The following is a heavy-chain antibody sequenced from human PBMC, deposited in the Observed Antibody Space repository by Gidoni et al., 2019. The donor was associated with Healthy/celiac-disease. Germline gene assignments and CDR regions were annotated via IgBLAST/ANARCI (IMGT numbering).Heavy chain of an antibody. D-gene: IGHD3-10*01. V-gene: IGHV3-30*18. CDR2: ISYDGSNK. Sequence: QVQLVESGGGVVQSGRSLRLSCAASGFTFSSYGVHRLRQAPGKGLEWVAVISYDGSNKYYAASVNGRFTYARDNSKNTLFLQMNSLSAENAAVYCCAKGMVRGCTTHYSMDVWGKGTTVTVSS. J-gene: IGHJ6*03. CDR3: AKGMVRGCTTHYSMDV. CDR1: GFTFSSYG.